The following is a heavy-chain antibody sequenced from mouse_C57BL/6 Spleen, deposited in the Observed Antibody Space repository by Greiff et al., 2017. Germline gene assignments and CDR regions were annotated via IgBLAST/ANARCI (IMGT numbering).Heavy chain of an antibody. D-gene: IGHD2-5*01. J-gene: IGHJ4*01. CDR1: GYTFTNYW. CDR2: IYPGGGYT. CDR3: ARSYSNYYYAMDY. Sequence: QVQLQQSGAELVRPGTSVKMSCKASGYTFTNYWIGWAKQRPGHGLEWIGDIYPGGGYTNYNEKFKGKATLTADKSSSPAYMQFSSLTSEDSAIYYCARSYSNYYYAMDYWGQGTSVTVSS. V-gene: IGHV1-63*01.